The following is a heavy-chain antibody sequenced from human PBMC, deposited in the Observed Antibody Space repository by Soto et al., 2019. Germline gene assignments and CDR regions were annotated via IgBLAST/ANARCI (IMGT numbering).Heavy chain of an antibody. J-gene: IGHJ6*03. D-gene: IGHD3-10*01. Sequence: SETLSLTCTVSGGSISSGGYYWSWIRQHPGKGLEWIGYIYYSGSTYYNPSLKSRVTISVDTSKNQFSLRLSSVTAADTAVYYCARANLERRITMVRGVIRRDYYMDVWGKGTTVTVSS. CDR2: IYYSGST. CDR3: ARANLERRITMVRGVIRRDYYMDV. V-gene: IGHV4-31*03. CDR1: GGSISSGGYY.